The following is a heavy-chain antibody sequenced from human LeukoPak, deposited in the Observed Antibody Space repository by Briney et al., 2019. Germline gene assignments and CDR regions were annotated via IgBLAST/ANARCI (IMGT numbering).Heavy chain of an antibody. J-gene: IGHJ3*02. CDR3: ARTTVEGAFDI. Sequence: GGSLRLSCAASGFTFSSYAMSWVRQAPGKGLEWVSAISGSGGSTYYVDSAKGRFTISRDNSKNTLYLQMNSLRAEDTAVYYCARTTVEGAFDIWGQGTMVTVSS. D-gene: IGHD4-23*01. V-gene: IGHV3-23*01. CDR2: ISGSGGST. CDR1: GFTFSSYA.